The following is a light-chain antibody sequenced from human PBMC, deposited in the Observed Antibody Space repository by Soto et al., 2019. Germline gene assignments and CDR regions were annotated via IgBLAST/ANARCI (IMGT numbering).Light chain of an antibody. V-gene: IGLV4-60*03. Sequence: QSVLTQSSSASASLGSSVKLTCTLSSGHSTYIIAWHQQQPGKAPRYLMQLERSGSFNKGSGVSDPFSGSSSGADRYLTISNLQSEDEAHYYCETWDSKTQVFGGGTKVTVL. CDR1: SGHSTYI. CDR3: ETWDSKTQV. J-gene: IGLJ2*01. CDR2: LERSGSF.